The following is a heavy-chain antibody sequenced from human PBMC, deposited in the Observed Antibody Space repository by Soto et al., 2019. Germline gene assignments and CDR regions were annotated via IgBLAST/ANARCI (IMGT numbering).Heavy chain of an antibody. CDR1: GYTFSSYY. CDR2: INPNGGST. J-gene: IGHJ4*02. CDR3: ARRQRYSGYDGVLFDY. Sequence: ASVKVSCKASGYTFSSYYIHWVRQAPGQGLEWIGIINPNGGSTNYAQNFKGRLTVTRDTSTATVYMDLSALTSDDTAMYYCARRQRYSGYDGVLFDYWGQGTLVTVSS. V-gene: IGHV1-46*01. D-gene: IGHD5-12*01.